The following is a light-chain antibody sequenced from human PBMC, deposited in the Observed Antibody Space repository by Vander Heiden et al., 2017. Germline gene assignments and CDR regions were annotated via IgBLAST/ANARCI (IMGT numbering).Light chain of an antibody. CDR3: QAWDSTMVA. V-gene: IGLV3-1*01. J-gene: IGLJ2*01. CDR2: QDI. Sequence: SYELPQPPSTSVSPGETATIPCSGDGLGSKYACWYQQKPGRSPLLLIYQDIRRPSGIPERFSGSTSGDTATLTISGTQAMDESDYYCQAWDSTMVAFGGGTKLSVL. CDR1: GLGSKY.